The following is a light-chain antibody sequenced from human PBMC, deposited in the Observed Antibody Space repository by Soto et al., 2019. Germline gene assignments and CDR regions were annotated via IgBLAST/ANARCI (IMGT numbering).Light chain of an antibody. CDR2: SAS. CDR1: PSIINN. CDR3: QQHNTWTYT. V-gene: IGKV3-15*01. Sequence: EILMMPSPATLSVCPGERATLSCRASPSIINNLSWYQQKPGQGPRLLIYSASTRATGIPARFSGSRSGTEFTLTITSLQSEDFAVFYCQQHNTWTYTFGQGTKLEIK. J-gene: IGKJ2*01.